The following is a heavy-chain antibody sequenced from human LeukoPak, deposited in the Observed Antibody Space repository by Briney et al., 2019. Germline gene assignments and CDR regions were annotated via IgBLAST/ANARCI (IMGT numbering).Heavy chain of an antibody. V-gene: IGHV4-4*07. CDR1: GGSISSYY. J-gene: IGHJ4*02. CDR2: IYTSGST. Sequence: SETLSLTRTVSGGSISSYYWSWIRQPAGKGLEWIGRIYTSGSTNYNPSLKSRVTMSVDTSKNQFSLKLSSVTAADTAVYYCARGVGHIAARPKVFHYWGQGTLVTVSS. CDR3: ARGVGHIAARPKVFHY. D-gene: IGHD6-6*01.